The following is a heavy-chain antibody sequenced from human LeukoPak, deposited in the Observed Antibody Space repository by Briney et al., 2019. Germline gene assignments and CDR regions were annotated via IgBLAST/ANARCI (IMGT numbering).Heavy chain of an antibody. CDR2: INHSGAT. D-gene: IGHD3-16*02. J-gene: IGHJ4*02. Sequence: PSETLSLTCTLYGGSFNDSYWTWIRQPPGKGLEWIGEINHSGATDYNPALRSRVTISVDPSKNQLSLQLRSMTAADTGVYYCARVSGIMISLGGVISYFDYWGQGTLVTVSS. CDR3: ARVSGIMISLGGVISYFDY. CDR1: GGSFNDSY. V-gene: IGHV4-34*01.